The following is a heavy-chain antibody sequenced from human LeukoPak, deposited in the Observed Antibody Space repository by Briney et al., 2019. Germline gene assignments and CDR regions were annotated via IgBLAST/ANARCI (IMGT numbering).Heavy chain of an antibody. CDR2: INSDGSST. Sequence: GGSLRLSCAASGFTFSSYWMHWVRQAPGKGLVWVSRINSDGSSTTYADSVKGRFTISRDNAKNTLYLQMNSLRAEETAAYYCASESGSYLGAFDIWGQGTMVTVSS. D-gene: IGHD1-26*01. J-gene: IGHJ3*02. CDR1: GFTFSSYW. V-gene: IGHV3-74*01. CDR3: ASESGSYLGAFDI.